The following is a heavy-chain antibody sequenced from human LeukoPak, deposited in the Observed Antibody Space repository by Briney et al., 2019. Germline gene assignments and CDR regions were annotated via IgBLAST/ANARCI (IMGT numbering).Heavy chain of an antibody. D-gene: IGHD7-27*01. J-gene: IGHJ4*02. CDR3: AAIANWGSRQPFDY. V-gene: IGHV1-58*02. CDR2: IVVGSGNT. CDR1: GFTFTSSA. Sequence: GASVKVSCKASGFTFTSSAMQWVRQARGQRLEWIGWIVVGSGNTNYAQKFQERVTITRDTSTSTAYMELSSLRSEDTAVYYCAAIANWGSRQPFDYWGQGTLVTVSS.